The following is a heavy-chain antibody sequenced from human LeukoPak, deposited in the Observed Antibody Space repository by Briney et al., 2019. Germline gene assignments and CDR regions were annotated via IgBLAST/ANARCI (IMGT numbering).Heavy chain of an antibody. J-gene: IGHJ3*02. D-gene: IGHD6-19*01. CDR1: GYSITNNNW. V-gene: IGHV4-28*01. Sequence: PSETLSLTCTVSGYSITNNNWWGWIRQPPGKGLEWIGYIYYSGSAYYNASLKSRVTMSVDSSKNQFSLELSSVTAVDTAVHYCARNQAVAANRGAFDIWGQGTMVTVSS. CDR3: ARNQAVAANRGAFDI. CDR2: IYYSGSA.